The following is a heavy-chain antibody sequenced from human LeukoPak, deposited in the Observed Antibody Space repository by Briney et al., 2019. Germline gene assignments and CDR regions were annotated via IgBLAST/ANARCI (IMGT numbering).Heavy chain of an antibody. CDR2: IYHTGRA. CDR3: ARDKVLSGYDVYYGMDV. CDR1: GGSIISSSYY. J-gene: IGHJ6*02. V-gene: IGHV4-39*07. D-gene: IGHD5-12*01. Sequence: SETLSLTCTVSGGSIISSSYYWSWLRQSPGKGLEWIVTIYHTGRAYHNPSLESRVTISVARSKNLFYLKLRSVTAADTAMYYCARDKVLSGYDVYYGMDVWGQGTTVTVSS.